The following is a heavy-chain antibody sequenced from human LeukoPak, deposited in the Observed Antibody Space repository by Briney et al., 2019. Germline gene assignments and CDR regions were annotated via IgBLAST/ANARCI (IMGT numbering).Heavy chain of an antibody. CDR2: INWNGGST. J-gene: IGHJ4*02. Sequence: GGSLRLSCAASGFSFDDYGMSWVRQAPGEGLEWVSGINWNGGSTGSADSVKGRFTISRDNAKNSLYLQMNSLRAEDTAVYYCARGRYDCPHAFDYWGQGTLVTVSS. CDR3: ARGRYDCPHAFDY. V-gene: IGHV3-20*04. D-gene: IGHD3-3*01. CDR1: GFSFDDYG.